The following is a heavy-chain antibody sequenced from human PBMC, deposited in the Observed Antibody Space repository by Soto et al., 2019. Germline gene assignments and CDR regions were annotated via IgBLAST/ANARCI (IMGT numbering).Heavy chain of an antibody. CDR1: GFTFSSYG. Sequence: QVQLVESGGGVVQPGRSLRLSCAASGFTFSSYGMHWVRQAPGKGLEWVAVISYDGSNKYYADSVKGRFTISRDNSKNTLYLQMNSLRAEDTAGYYCAKDLTYYGDFPSAFDIWGQGTMVTVSS. D-gene: IGHD4-17*01. CDR2: ISYDGSNK. V-gene: IGHV3-30*18. J-gene: IGHJ3*02. CDR3: AKDLTYYGDFPSAFDI.